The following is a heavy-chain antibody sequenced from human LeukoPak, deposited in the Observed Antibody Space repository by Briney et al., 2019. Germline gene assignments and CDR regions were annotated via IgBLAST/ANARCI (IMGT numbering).Heavy chain of an antibody. CDR1: GGSISSGGYY. V-gene: IGHV4-30-2*01. Sequence: SQTLSLTCTVSGGSISSGGYYWSWIRQPPGKGLEWIGYIYHSGSTYYNPSLKSRVTISVDRSKNQFSLKLSSVTAADTAVYYCARDGDCSSTSCRAHYYYYMDVWGKGTTVTVSS. D-gene: IGHD2-2*01. J-gene: IGHJ6*03. CDR2: IYHSGST. CDR3: ARDGDCSSTSCRAHYYYYMDV.